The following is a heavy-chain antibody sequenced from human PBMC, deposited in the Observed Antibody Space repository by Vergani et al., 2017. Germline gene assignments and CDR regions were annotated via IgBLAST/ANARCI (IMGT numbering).Heavy chain of an antibody. Sequence: QVQLLQSGAEVKKPGASVKVSCKASGYSFTGYYMHWVRQAPGQGLEWMGWINPNSGSTNYAQKFQGRVTMTRDTSISTAYMELSRLRSDDTAVYYCARVPTYCSSTSCYSGAFDIWGQGTMVTVSS. CDR3: ARVPTYCSSTSCYSGAFDI. CDR2: INPNSGST. V-gene: IGHV1-2*02. CDR1: GYSFTGYY. J-gene: IGHJ3*02. D-gene: IGHD2-2*01.